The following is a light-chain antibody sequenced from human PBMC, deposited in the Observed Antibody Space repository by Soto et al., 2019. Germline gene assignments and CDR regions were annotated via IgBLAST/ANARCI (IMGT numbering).Light chain of an antibody. CDR3: QVWCSNNDPYVV. V-gene: IGLV3-21*04. CDR2: NDG. Sequence: SYELTQPPSVSVAPGKTARLTCGGNNIGGKSVHWYQRKPGQAPLLIIYNDGDRPSGIPERFSGSNSGNTATLTISRVEAGDEADYYCQVWCSNNDPYVVFGGGTKLTVL. CDR1: NIGGKS. J-gene: IGLJ2*01.